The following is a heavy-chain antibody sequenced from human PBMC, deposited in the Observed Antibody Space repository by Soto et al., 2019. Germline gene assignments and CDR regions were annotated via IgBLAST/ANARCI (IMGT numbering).Heavy chain of an antibody. CDR1: GGSISSGAYY. CDR2: IYYSGST. Sequence: SETLSLTCTVSGGSISSGAYYWSWIRQHPGKGLEWIGYIYYSGSTYYNPSLTSRVTISIDTSKDQFSLKLSSVTAADTAVYYCARFPYGGGDWFDPWGQGTLVTVSS. CDR3: ARFPYGGGDWFDP. V-gene: IGHV4-31*03. J-gene: IGHJ5*02. D-gene: IGHD3-10*01.